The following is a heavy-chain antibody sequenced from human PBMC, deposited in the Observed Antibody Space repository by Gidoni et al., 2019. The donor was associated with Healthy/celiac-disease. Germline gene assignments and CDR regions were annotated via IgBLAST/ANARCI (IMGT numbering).Heavy chain of an antibody. D-gene: IGHD5-12*01. CDR3: VKDPTKRWLQLEGGGDAFDI. CDR1: GFTFSSYA. CDR2: ISSNGGST. J-gene: IGHJ3*02. Sequence: EVQLVESGGGLVQPGGSLRLSCSASGFTFSSYAMHWVRQAPGEGLEYVSAISSNGGSTYYADSVKGRFTISRDNSKNTLYLQMSSLRAEDTAVYYCVKDPTKRWLQLEGGGDAFDIWGQGTMVTVSS. V-gene: IGHV3-64D*09.